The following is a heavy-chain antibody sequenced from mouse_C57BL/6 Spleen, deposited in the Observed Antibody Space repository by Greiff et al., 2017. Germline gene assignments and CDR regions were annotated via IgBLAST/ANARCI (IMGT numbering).Heavy chain of an antibody. CDR2: INPNYGTT. D-gene: IGHD2-4*01. V-gene: IGHV1-39*01. Sequence: EVKLMESGPELVKPGASVKISCKASGYSFTDYNMNWVKQSNGKSLEWIGVINPNYGTTSYNQKFKGKATLTVDQSSSTAYMQLNSLTSEDSAVYYCARDWVLYDYDGYYAMDYWGQGTSVTVSS. J-gene: IGHJ4*01. CDR1: GYSFTDYN. CDR3: ARDWVLYDYDGYYAMDY.